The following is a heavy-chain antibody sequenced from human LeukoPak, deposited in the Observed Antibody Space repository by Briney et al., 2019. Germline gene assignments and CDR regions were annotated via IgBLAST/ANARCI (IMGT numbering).Heavy chain of an antibody. CDR3: ARDLDIVVVPAATYGI. CDR1: GGSISSGGYY. D-gene: IGHD2-2*01. J-gene: IGHJ3*02. CDR2: IYHSGST. V-gene: IGHV4-30-2*01. Sequence: SETLSLTCTVSGGSISSGGYYWSWIRQPPGKGLEWTGYIYHSGSTYYNPSLKSRVTISVDRSKNQFSLKLSSVTAADTAVYYCARDLDIVVVPAATYGIWGQGTMVTVSS.